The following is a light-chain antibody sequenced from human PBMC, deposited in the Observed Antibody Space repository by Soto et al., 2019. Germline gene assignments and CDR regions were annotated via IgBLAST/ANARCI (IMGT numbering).Light chain of an antibody. J-gene: IGLJ1*01. V-gene: IGLV2-14*03. CDR2: DVN. Sequence: SVLTQPASVSGSPGRSISISRTGTSSDVGGAYNYVSWYQHHPDKAPKLVIFDVNNRPSGVSNRFSGSKSGNMASLTISGLQAEDEADYYCCSYTSTSTYVFGTGTKVTVL. CDR1: SSDVGGAYNY. CDR3: CSYTSTSTYV.